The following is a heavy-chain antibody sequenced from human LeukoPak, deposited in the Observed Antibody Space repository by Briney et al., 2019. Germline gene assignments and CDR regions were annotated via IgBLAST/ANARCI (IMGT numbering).Heavy chain of an antibody. V-gene: IGHV3-53*01. CDR3: ARVPNYGSGSGFDP. CDR2: ITTSGGST. Sequence: GGSLRLSCAASGFTVSSNYMSWVRQAPGKGLEWVSAITTSGGSTYYADSVKGRFTISRDNSKNTLYLQMNSLRAEDTAVYYCARVPNYGSGSGFDPWGQGTLVTVSS. CDR1: GFTVSSNY. D-gene: IGHD3-10*01. J-gene: IGHJ5*02.